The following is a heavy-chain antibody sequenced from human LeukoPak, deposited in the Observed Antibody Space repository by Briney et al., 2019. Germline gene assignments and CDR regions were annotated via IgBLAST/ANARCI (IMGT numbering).Heavy chain of an antibody. J-gene: IGHJ4*02. CDR1: GFTVSSTY. Sequence: GGSLRLSCAASGFTVSSTYMSWVRQAPGKGLEGVSVLYAGGSTYYADSVKGRFTLSRDNSKNTLYLQMNSLRAEDTAVYYCVRERYDFWSGTSDYWGQGTLLTVSS. D-gene: IGHD3-3*01. V-gene: IGHV3-66*01. CDR2: LYAGGST. CDR3: VRERYDFWSGTSDY.